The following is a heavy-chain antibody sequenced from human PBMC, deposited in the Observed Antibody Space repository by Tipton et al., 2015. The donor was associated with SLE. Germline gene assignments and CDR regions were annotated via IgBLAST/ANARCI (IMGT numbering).Heavy chain of an antibody. J-gene: IGHJ3*02. Sequence: TLSLTCTVSGGSISSSSYYWGWIRQPPGKGLEWIGSIYYSGSTYYNPSLKSRVTISVDTSKNQFSPKLSSVTAADTAVYYCARSYGSGSGAFDIWGQGTMVTVSS. V-gene: IGHV4-39*01. D-gene: IGHD3-10*01. CDR3: ARSYGSGSGAFDI. CDR1: GGSISSSSYY. CDR2: IYYSGST.